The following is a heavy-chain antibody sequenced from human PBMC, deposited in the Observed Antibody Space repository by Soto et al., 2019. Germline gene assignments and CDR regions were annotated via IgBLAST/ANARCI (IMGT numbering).Heavy chain of an antibody. CDR1: GFTFSSYA. CDR3: AKFSLVLRFLEWSGNWFDP. V-gene: IGHV3-23*01. J-gene: IGHJ5*02. CDR2: ISGSGGST. Sequence: PGGSLRLSCAASGFTFSSYAMSWVRQAPGKGLEWVSAISGSGGSTYYADSVKGRFTISRDNSKNTLYLQMNSLRAEDTAVYYCAKFSLVLRFLEWSGNWFDPWGQGTLVTVSS. D-gene: IGHD3-3*01.